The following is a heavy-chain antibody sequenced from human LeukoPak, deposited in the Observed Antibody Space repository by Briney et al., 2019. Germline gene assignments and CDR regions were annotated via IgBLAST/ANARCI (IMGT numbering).Heavy chain of an antibody. D-gene: IGHD3-10*01. Sequence: SETLSLTCADYGGSFSGYYWSWIRQPPGKGLEWIGEINHSGSTNYNPSLKTRVTISVDTSKNQFSLKLSSVTAADTAVYYCARGRTMVRGVSKRNWMDVWGKGTTVTVSS. CDR2: INHSGST. J-gene: IGHJ6*04. CDR1: GGSFSGYY. CDR3: ARGRTMVRGVSKRNWMDV. V-gene: IGHV4-34*01.